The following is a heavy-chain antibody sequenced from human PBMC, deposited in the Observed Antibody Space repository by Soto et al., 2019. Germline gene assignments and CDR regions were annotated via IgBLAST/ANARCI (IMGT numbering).Heavy chain of an antibody. J-gene: IGHJ6*04. CDR3: AKARGYTASDLWKYHYHYYGMDV. CDR2: ISGSGDST. Sequence: SGGSLRLSCAASGFTFSSYAMTWVRQAPGKGLEWVSAISGSGDSTSYADSVKGRFTVSRDTSKNTLYLQMSSRRVGDTAVYFCAKARGYTASDLWKYHYHYYGMDVWGKGTTFAVSS. D-gene: IGHD5-12*01. V-gene: IGHV3-23*01. CDR1: GFTFSSYA.